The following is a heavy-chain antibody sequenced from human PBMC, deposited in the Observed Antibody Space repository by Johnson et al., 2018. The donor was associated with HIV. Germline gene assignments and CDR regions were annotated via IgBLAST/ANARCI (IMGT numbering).Heavy chain of an antibody. CDR2: ISYDGSDK. V-gene: IGHV3-30-3*01. CDR3: AKGGANDAFDI. CDR1: GFIFSSYV. J-gene: IGHJ3*02. D-gene: IGHD3-16*01. Sequence: QVQLVESGGGVVQPGRSLRLSCAASGFIFSSYVMHWVRQAPGKGLEWVAVISYDGSDKYYADSVKGRFTISRDNSKNTLYLQMNSLRAEDTAVYYCAKGGANDAFDIWGQGTMVTVSS.